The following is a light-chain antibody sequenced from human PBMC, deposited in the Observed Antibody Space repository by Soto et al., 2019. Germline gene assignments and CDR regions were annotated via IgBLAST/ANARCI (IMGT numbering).Light chain of an antibody. V-gene: IGLV4-69*01. CDR2: LNSDGSH. CDR3: QTWGTGRV. J-gene: IGLJ3*02. Sequence: QLVLTQSPSASASLGASVKLTCTLSSGHSSYTIAWHQQQPEKGPRYLMKLNSDGSHSKGDGIPDRFSGSSSGAERYLTISSLPSEDEADYYWQTWGTGRVFGGGTKLTVL. CDR1: SGHSSYT.